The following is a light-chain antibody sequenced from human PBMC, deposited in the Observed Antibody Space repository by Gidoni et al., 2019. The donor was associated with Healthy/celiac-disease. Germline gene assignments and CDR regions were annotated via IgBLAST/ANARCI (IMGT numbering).Light chain of an antibody. Sequence: SPGTLSLSPGERATLSCRASQSVSSSYLAWYQQKPGQAPRLLIYGASSRATGIPDRFSGSGSGTDFTLTISRLEPEYFAVYYCQQYGSSPYTFGQGTKLEIK. V-gene: IGKV3-20*01. CDR2: GAS. CDR3: QQYGSSPYT. J-gene: IGKJ2*01. CDR1: QSVSSSY.